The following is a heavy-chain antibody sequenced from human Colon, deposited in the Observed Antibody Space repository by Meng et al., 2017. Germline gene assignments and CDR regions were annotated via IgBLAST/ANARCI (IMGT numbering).Heavy chain of an antibody. CDR2: IYYSGST. Sequence: VQLEESGAGLVRPSEPLSLTCTVSGGSVISNSYYWSWIRQPQGKGLEWIGFIYYSGSTNYNPSLKSRVTISVDTSKNQFSLKVSSVTAADTAVYCWARDSGYDKNWFNPWGQGTLVTVSS. CDR1: GGSVISNSYY. V-gene: IGHV4-61*01. J-gene: IGHJ5*02. D-gene: IGHD5-12*01. CDR3: ARDSGYDKNWFNP.